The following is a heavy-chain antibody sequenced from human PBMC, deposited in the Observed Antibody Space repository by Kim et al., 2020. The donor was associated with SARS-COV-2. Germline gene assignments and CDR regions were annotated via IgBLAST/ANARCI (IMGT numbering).Heavy chain of an antibody. Sequence: GGSLRLSCAASGFTFSSYGMHWVRQAPGKGLEWVAVISYDGSNKYYADSVKGRFTISRDNSKNTLYLQMNSLRAEDTAVYYCAKDPRPWARLSILTGYYWYFDLWGRGTLVTVSS. CDR3: AKDPRPWARLSILTGYYWYFDL. CDR1: GFTFSSYG. CDR2: ISYDGSNK. V-gene: IGHV3-30*18. D-gene: IGHD3-9*01. J-gene: IGHJ2*01.